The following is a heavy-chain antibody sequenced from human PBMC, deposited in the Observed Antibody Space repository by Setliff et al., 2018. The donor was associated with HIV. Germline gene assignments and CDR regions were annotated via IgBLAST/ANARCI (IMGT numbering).Heavy chain of an antibody. J-gene: IGHJ3*02. D-gene: IGHD3-16*01. V-gene: IGHV1-69*10. CDR3: ARASRGGFQYGPTGHAFDI. Sequence: SVKVSCKASGGTFSNYALSWVRQAPGQGLEWMGGIIPILGIANNAQQFQGRVTITADKSTSTAYMELSSLRSEDTAVYYCARASRGGFQYGPTGHAFDIWGQGTMVTVSS. CDR1: GGTFSNYA. CDR2: IIPILGIA.